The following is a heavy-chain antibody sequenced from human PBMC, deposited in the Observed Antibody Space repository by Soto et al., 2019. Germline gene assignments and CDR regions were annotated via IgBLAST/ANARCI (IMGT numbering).Heavy chain of an antibody. CDR3: ARGTAMTLYYYYGMDV. Sequence: PGGSLRLSCAASGFTFSSCWMHWVRQAPGKGLVWVSRINSDGSSTSYPDSVKGRFTISRDNAKNTLYLQMNSLRAEDTAVYYCARGTAMTLYYYYGMDVWGQGTTVTVSS. CDR1: GFTFSSCW. J-gene: IGHJ6*02. V-gene: IGHV3-74*01. CDR2: INSDGSST. D-gene: IGHD5-18*01.